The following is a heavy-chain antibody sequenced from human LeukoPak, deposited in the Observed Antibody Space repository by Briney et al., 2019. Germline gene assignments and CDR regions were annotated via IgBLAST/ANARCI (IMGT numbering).Heavy chain of an antibody. CDR1: GGSISSYY. J-gene: IGHJ4*02. CDR2: IYYSGST. D-gene: IGHD3-22*01. CDR3: ARRDYDSSGGYYFDY. Sequence: TSETLSLTCTVSGGSISSYYWSWIRQPPGKELEWIGYIYYSGSTNYNPSLKSRVTISVDTSKNQFSLNLSSVTAADTAVYYCARRDYDSSGGYYFDYWGQGTLVTVSS. V-gene: IGHV4-59*08.